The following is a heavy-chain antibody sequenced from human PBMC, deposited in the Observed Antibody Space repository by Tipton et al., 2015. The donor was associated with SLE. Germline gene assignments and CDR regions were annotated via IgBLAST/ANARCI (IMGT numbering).Heavy chain of an antibody. CDR3: ARDKKAPSYYYYYYMDV. J-gene: IGHJ6*03. Sequence: TLSLTCTVSGGSMGTYCWSWIRQSPEKGLEWIAFICYSGFSNYNPSLKSRVTVSLDTSKKQFSLGLNSVTAADTAVYYCARDKKAPSYYYYYYMDVWGKGTTVTVSS. V-gene: IGHV4-59*01. CDR1: GGSMGTYC. CDR2: ICYSGFS.